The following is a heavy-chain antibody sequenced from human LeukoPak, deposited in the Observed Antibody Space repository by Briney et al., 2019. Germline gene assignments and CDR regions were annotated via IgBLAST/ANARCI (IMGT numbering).Heavy chain of an antibody. J-gene: IGHJ5*02. CDR1: GFTFSDYY. D-gene: IGHD2-8*01. CDR3: ARYGAQLQMTYNWFDP. CDR2: ISSSGSTI. Sequence: PGGSLRLSCAASGFTFSDYYMSWIRQAPGKGLEWVSYISSSGSTIYYADSVKGRFTISRDNAKNSLYLQMNSLRAEDTAVYYCARYGAQLQMTYNWFDPWGQGTLVTVSS. V-gene: IGHV3-11*01.